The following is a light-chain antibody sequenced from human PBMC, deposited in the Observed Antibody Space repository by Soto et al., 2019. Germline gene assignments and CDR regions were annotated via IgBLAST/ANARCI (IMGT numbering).Light chain of an antibody. Sequence: EIVLTQSPAHLSLSPGERATLTCRASQSVSNFLAWYQHKPGQAPRLLIYDASIRAAGVPARFSGSGSGTDFSLNISSQEREDFAIYYCQQRSIWPPWTCGQGTKVEL. J-gene: IGKJ1*01. CDR3: QQRSIWPPWT. CDR2: DAS. V-gene: IGKV3-11*01. CDR1: QSVSNF.